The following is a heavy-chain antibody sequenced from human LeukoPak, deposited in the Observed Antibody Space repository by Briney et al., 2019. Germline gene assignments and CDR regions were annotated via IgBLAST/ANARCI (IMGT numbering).Heavy chain of an antibody. CDR3: ARHSPLERFLEWWERAFDI. V-gene: IGHV4-59*01. CDR1: GGSISSYY. D-gene: IGHD3-3*01. CDR2: IYYSGST. J-gene: IGHJ3*02. Sequence: SETLSLTCTVSGGSISSYYWSWIRQPPGKGLEWIGYIYYSGSTNYNPSLKSRVTISVDTSKNQFSLKLSSVTAADTAVYYCARHSPLERFLEWWERAFDIWGQGTMVAVSS.